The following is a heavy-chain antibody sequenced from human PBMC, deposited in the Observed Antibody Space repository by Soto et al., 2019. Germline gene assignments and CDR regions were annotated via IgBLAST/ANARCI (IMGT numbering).Heavy chain of an antibody. J-gene: IGHJ6*02. CDR2: INSNGGNT. V-gene: IGHV3-64*01. Sequence: EVQLVESGGGLVQPGGSLRLSCAASGFTFSSYAMHWVRQAPGKGLEYVSVINSNGGNTDYARSVKGRCTISRDNSKNTLYLQMGSLRAEDMAVYYCARRIPFGYGMDVWGQGTTVTVSS. D-gene: IGHD2-21*01. CDR3: ARRIPFGYGMDV. CDR1: GFTFSSYA.